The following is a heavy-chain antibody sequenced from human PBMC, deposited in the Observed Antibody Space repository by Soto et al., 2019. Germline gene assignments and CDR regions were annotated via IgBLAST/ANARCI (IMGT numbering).Heavy chain of an antibody. CDR2: IYHSGST. Sequence: ETLSLTCAFSGGSISSSNWLSWVRQPPGKGLEWIGEIYHSGSTNYNPSLKSRVTISVDKSKNQFSLKLSSVTAADTAVYYCARRITIFGVVTPYYYYGMDVWGQGTTVTVSS. CDR3: ARRITIFGVVTPYYYYGMDV. J-gene: IGHJ6*02. CDR1: GGSISSSNW. D-gene: IGHD3-3*01. V-gene: IGHV4-4*02.